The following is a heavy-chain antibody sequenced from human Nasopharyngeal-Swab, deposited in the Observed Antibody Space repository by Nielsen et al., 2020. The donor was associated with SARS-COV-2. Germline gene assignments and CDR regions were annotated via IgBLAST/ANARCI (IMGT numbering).Heavy chain of an antibody. CDR2: INTNTGNP. CDR1: GYTFTSYA. CDR3: ARDTLDPYFDY. V-gene: IGHV7-4-1*02. Sequence: ASVKVSCKASGYTFTSYAMNWVRQAPGQGLEWMGWINTNTGNPTYAQGFTGRFAFSLDTSVSTAYLQISSLKPEDTAVYYCARDTLDPYFDYWGQGTLVTVSS. J-gene: IGHJ4*02.